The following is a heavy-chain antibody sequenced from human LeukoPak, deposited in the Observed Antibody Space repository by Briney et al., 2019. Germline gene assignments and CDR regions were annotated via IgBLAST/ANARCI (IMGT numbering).Heavy chain of an antibody. V-gene: IGHV1-2*02. D-gene: IGHD3-10*01. J-gene: IGHJ5*02. Sequence: GASVKVSCKASGYTFTGYYMHWVRQAPGQGLEWMGWINPNSGGTNYAQKFQGRVTMTRDTSISTAYMELSRLRSDDTAVYYCATTMVRGVSWFDPWGQGTLVTVSS. CDR1: GYTFTGYY. CDR2: INPNSGGT. CDR3: ATTMVRGVSWFDP.